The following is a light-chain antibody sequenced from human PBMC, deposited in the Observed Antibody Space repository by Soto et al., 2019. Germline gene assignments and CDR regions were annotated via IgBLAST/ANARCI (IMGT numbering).Light chain of an antibody. J-gene: IGLJ2*01. CDR2: DVS. V-gene: IGLV2-14*01. CDR3: SSYTSSSTLVV. CDR1: SSDVGGYNY. Sequence: QSVLTQPASVSGSPGQSITISCTGTSSDVGGYNYVSWYQQYPGKAPKLMIYDVSNRPSGVSNRFSASKSGNKASLTISGLQAEDEADYYCSSYTSSSTLVVFGGGTKLTVL.